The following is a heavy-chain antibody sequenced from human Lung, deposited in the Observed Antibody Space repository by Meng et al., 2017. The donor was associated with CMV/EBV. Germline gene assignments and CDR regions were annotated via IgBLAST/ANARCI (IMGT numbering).Heavy chain of an antibody. Sequence: SXTXSLXCRVPGPSISSDYFWGWVRQPPGKGLEWIGIYDGGSTYYNPSLKSRIVISVDTSGNQFSLTLRSVTAADTAVYYCVRHVIVVPTRGYGVDVWGQGXTVTVSS. D-gene: IGHD2-2*01. V-gene: IGHV4-38-2*01. CDR2: IYDGGST. CDR1: GPSISSDYF. CDR3: VRHVIVVPTRGYGVDV. J-gene: IGHJ6*02.